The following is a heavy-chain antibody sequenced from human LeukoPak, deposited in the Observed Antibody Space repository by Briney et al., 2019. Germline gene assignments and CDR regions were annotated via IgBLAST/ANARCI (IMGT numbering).Heavy chain of an antibody. CDR1: GFTFSSYG. Sequence: GGTLRLSCAASGFTFSSYGMSWVRQAPGKGLEWVSAISGSGGSTYYADSVKGRFTISRDNSKNTLYLQMNSLRAEDTAVYYCARVPYFPYYYGSGSYPSAYYFDYWGQGTLVTVSS. D-gene: IGHD3-10*01. J-gene: IGHJ4*02. V-gene: IGHV3-23*01. CDR2: ISGSGGST. CDR3: ARVPYFPYYYGSGSYPSAYYFDY.